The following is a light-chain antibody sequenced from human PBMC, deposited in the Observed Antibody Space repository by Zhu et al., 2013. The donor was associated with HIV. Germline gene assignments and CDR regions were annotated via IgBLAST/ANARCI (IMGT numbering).Light chain of an antibody. Sequence: QSVLTQPPSVSGAPGQRVTISCTGSSSNIGAGYDVHWYQQLPGTAPKLLIYGNTNRPSGVPDRFSGSKSGTSASLAITGLQADDEADYYCQSYDITLSASAVFGGGTKLTVL. V-gene: IGLV1-40*01. J-gene: IGLJ2*01. CDR1: SSNIGAGYD. CDR3: QSYDITLSASAV. CDR2: GNT.